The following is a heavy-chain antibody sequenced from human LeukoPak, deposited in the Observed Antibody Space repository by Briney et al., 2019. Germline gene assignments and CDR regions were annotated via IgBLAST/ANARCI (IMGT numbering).Heavy chain of an antibody. CDR3: ARDRGSGSDY. CDR2: IYYSGST. J-gene: IGHJ4*02. V-gene: IGHV4-59*12. Sequence: PSETLSLTCTVSGGSISSYYWSWIRQPPGKGLEWIGYIYYSGSTYYNPSLKSRVTISVDRSKNQFSLKLSSVTAADTAVYYCARDRGSGSDYWGQGTLVTVSS. CDR1: GGSISSYY. D-gene: IGHD6-19*01.